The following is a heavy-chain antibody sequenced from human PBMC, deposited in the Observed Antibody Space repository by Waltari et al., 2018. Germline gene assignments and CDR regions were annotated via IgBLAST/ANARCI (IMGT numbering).Heavy chain of an antibody. CDR3: ARGRGIAVEFDY. CDR2: TCYRSRWYS. J-gene: IGHJ4*02. D-gene: IGHD6-19*01. V-gene: IGHV6-1*01. CDR1: GDSVSNNGAA. Sequence: QVQLQQSGPGLVKPSQTLSLTCAISGDSVSNNGAAWNWIRQSPSRGLEWLARTCYRSRWYSDYAVSVKSRITLNPDTSKNQFSLQLNSVTPDDTAVYYCARGRGIAVEFDYWGQGTLVTVSS.